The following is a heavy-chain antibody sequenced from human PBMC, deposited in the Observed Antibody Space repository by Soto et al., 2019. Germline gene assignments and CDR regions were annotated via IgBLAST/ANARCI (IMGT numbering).Heavy chain of an antibody. CDR2: RSATGAGT. J-gene: IGHJ4*02. CDR1: GFTFSSYG. V-gene: IGHV3-23*01. D-gene: IGHD1-7*01. Sequence: EVQLLESGGGLVQPGGSLRLSCAASGFTFSSYGMTWVRQAPGKGLEWVSFRSATGAGTYYADSVKGRFTISRDNSKNRLYLQMTSLRADDTAVYYCAKDRRAGGNYGFYSDFWGQGALVIVSS. CDR3: AKDRRAGGNYGFYSDF.